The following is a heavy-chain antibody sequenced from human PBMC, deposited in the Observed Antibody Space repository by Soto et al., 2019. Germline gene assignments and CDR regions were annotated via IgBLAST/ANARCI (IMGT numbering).Heavy chain of an antibody. CDR3: AKGHYYGSGSYYGIFDY. CDR2: ISGSGGST. J-gene: IGHJ4*02. Sequence: EVQLLESGGGLVQPGGSLRLSCAASGFTFSSYAVSWVRQAPGKGLEWVSAISGSGGSTYYADSVKGRFTISRDNSKNTLYLQMNSLRAEDTAVYYCAKGHYYGSGSYYGIFDYWGQGTLVTVSS. CDR1: GFTFSSYA. D-gene: IGHD3-10*01. V-gene: IGHV3-23*01.